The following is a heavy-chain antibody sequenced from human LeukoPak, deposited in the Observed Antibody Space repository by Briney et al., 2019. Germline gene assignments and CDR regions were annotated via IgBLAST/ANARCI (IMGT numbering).Heavy chain of an antibody. D-gene: IGHD1-20*01. J-gene: IGHJ4*02. CDR1: GYTFTSYY. V-gene: IGHV1-2*02. CDR3: ARSNAITGTLPHY. CDR2: INPNSGGT. Sequence: ASVKVTCTASGYTFTSYYMHWVRQAPGQGLEWMGWINPNSGGTNYAQQFQGRVTMTTDTSISTAYMELSRLRSDDTAVYYCARSNAITGTLPHYRGQGTLVTVSS.